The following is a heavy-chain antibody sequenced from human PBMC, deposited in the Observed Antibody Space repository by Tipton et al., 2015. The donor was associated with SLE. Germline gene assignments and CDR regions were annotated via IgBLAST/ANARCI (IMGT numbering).Heavy chain of an antibody. CDR3: ARGIVAAFYY. Sequence: TLSLTCTVSGGSISSYYWSWIRQPPGKGLEWIGYIYYSGSTNYNPSLKSRATISVDTSKNQFSLRLNSVTAADTAVYYCARGIVAAFYYWGQGTLVTVSS. CDR1: GGSISSYY. V-gene: IGHV4-59*12. CDR2: IYYSGST. D-gene: IGHD6-6*01. J-gene: IGHJ4*02.